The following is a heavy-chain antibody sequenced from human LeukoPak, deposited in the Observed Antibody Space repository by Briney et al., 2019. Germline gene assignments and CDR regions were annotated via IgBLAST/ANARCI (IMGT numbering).Heavy chain of an antibody. J-gene: IGHJ5*02. V-gene: IGHV1-18*01. CDR2: ISAYDGNT. CDR1: GYTFTSYG. CDR3: ARDRWLAGATTRWFDP. D-gene: IGHD1-26*01. Sequence: ASVKVSCKASGYTFTSYGISWVRQAPGQGLEWMGWISAYDGNTNYAQKLQSRVTMTTDTSTSTAYMELRSLRSDDTAVYYCARDRWLAGATTRWFDPWGQGTLVTVSS.